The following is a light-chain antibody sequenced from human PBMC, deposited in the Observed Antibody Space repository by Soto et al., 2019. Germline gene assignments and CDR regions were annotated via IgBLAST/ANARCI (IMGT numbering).Light chain of an antibody. CDR3: QQTYNTPRA. V-gene: IGKV1-5*03. CDR2: KAS. Sequence: DIQMTQSPSALSASVGDRVTISCRASQSIGSWLAWYQQKPEKAPKLLIFKASGLESGVPSRFSGSGSGTDFTLTISSLQPEDFATYYCQQTYNTPRAFGQGTKVDIK. J-gene: IGKJ1*01. CDR1: QSIGSW.